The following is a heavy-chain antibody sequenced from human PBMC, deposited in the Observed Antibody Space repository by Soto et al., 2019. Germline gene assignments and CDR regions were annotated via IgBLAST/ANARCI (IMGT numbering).Heavy chain of an antibody. CDR2: ISSSSTI. J-gene: IGHJ6*02. CDR3: ARERGGTYYDILTGWTYYYGMDV. Sequence: GGSLRLSCAASGFTFSSYSMNWVRQAPGKGLEWVSYISSSSTIYYADSVKGRFTISRDNAKNSLYLQMNSLRDEDTAVYYCARERGGTYYDILTGWTYYYGMDVWGQGTTVTVSS. CDR1: GFTFSSYS. V-gene: IGHV3-48*02. D-gene: IGHD3-9*01.